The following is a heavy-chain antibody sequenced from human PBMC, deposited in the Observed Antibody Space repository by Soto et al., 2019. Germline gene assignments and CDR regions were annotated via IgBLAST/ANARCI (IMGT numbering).Heavy chain of an antibody. CDR2: INHSGST. J-gene: IGHJ6*02. CDR3: ARRAFYYGMDV. CDR1: GGSFSGYY. V-gene: IGHV4-34*01. Sequence: LQTLSLTCAVYGGSFSGYYWSWIRQPPGKGLEWIGEINHSGSTNYNPSLKSRVTISVDTSKNQFSLKLSSVTAADTAVYYCARRAFYYGMDVWGQGTTGTVSS.